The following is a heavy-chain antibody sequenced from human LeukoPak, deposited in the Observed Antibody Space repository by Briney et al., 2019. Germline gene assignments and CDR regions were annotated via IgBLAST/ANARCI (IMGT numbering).Heavy chain of an antibody. D-gene: IGHD5-12*01. J-gene: IGHJ4*02. CDR1: GGSISSYY. CDR2: IYYSGST. CDR3: ARAKRGYSGYDPFDY. Sequence: KPSETLSLTCTVSGGSISSYYWSWIRQPPGKGLEWIGYIYYSGSTNYNPSLKSRVTISVDTSKNQFSLKLSSVTAADTAVYFCARAKRGYSGYDPFDYWGQGTLVTVCS. V-gene: IGHV4-59*01.